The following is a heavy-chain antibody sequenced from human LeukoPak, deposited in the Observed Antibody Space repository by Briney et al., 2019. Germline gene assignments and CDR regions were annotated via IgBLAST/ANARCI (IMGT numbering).Heavy chain of an antibody. CDR2: IYTSGST. J-gene: IGHJ4*02. CDR1: GGSISSYY. D-gene: IGHD3-9*01. Sequence: SETLSLTCTVSGGSISSYYWSWIRQPAGKGLEWIGRIYTSGSTNYNPSLKSRVTMSVDTSKNQFYLKLISVTAADTAVYYCGRAVGSFDWLPLFDYWGQGTLVTVSS. V-gene: IGHV4-4*07. CDR3: GRAVGSFDWLPLFDY.